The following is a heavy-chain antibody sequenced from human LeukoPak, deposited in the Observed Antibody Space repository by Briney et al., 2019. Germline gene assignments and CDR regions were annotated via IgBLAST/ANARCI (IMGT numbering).Heavy chain of an antibody. D-gene: IGHD2-2*01. J-gene: IGHJ6*03. CDR2: INPNSGGT. CDR1: GYTFTGYY. CDR3: AVRYCSSTSCYFDYYYMDV. V-gene: IGHV1-2*02. Sequence: ASVKVSCKASGYTFTGYYMHWVRQAPGQGREWMGWINPNSGGTNYAQKFQGGVTMTRDTSISTAYMELSRLRSDDTAVYYCAVRYCSSTSCYFDYYYMDVWGEGTTVTVSS.